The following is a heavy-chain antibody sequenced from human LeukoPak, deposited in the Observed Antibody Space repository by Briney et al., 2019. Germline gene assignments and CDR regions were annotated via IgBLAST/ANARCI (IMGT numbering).Heavy chain of an antibody. CDR1: GYTFTSYY. V-gene: IGHV1-46*01. J-gene: IGHJ4*02. CDR2: INPSGGST. D-gene: IGHD3-10*01. Sequence: ASVKVSCKASGYTFTSYYMHWVRQAPGQGLEWMGIINPSGGSTSYAQKFQGRVTMTRDMSTSTVYMELSSLRSEDTAVYYCARHTSNYYGSGMHIDYWGQGTLVTVSS. CDR3: ARHTSNYYGSGMHIDY.